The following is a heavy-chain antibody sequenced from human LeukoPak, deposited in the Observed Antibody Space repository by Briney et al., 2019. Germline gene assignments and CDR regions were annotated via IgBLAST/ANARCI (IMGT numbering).Heavy chain of an antibody. J-gene: IGHJ6*03. Sequence: SETLSLTCTVSGYSLTNGYYWVWIRQPPGKGLEWIGAVYHSGSTYYNPPLRSRVATSVDTSKNQFSLKLSSVTAADTAVYFCARSGPYYYHYLDVWGKGTTVTVSS. CDR3: ARSGPYYYHYLDV. V-gene: IGHV4-38-2*02. CDR1: GYSLTNGYY. D-gene: IGHD3-10*01. CDR2: VYHSGST.